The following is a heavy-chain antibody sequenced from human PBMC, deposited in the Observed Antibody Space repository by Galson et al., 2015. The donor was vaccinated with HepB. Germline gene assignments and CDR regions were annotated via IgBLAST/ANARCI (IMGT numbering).Heavy chain of an antibody. CDR1: GYIFKSYG. Sequence: SVKVSCKASGYIFKSYGISWVRQAPGQGLEWMVWISVYNGNTKYAEELQGRVTLTADTSKTTAYMELKDLRADDTAVYYCARGGFVAVTGVRMDVWGQGTTVIVS. CDR2: ISVYNGNT. D-gene: IGHD2-21*02. CDR3: ARGGFVAVTGVRMDV. V-gene: IGHV1-18*01. J-gene: IGHJ6*02.